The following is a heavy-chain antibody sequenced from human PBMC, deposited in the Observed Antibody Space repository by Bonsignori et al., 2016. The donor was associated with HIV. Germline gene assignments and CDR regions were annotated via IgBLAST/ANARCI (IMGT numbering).Heavy chain of an antibody. CDR2: ITQDGSDK. Sequence: WIRQPPGKGLEWVARITQDGSDKLYANSMKGRFTIDRDNAKNTLYLQMDSLRLDDTAVYYCMRGVPGFPTAYYDNWGQGTLVTVSS. CDR3: MRGVPGFPTAYYDN. D-gene: IGHD2-2*01. J-gene: IGHJ4*02. V-gene: IGHV3-30-3*01.